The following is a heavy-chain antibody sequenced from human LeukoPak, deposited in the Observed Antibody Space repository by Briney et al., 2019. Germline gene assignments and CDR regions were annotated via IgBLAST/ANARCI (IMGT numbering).Heavy chain of an antibody. V-gene: IGHV4-4*02. CDR2: IYYSGST. CDR1: GGSISSINW. D-gene: IGHD3-9*01. Sequence: SGTLSLTCAVSGGSISSINWWSWVRQPPGKGLEWIGYIYYSGSTNYNPSLKSRVTISVDTSKNQFSLKLSSVTAADTAVYYCARVHYDILTGYYQADYWGQGTLVTVSS. J-gene: IGHJ4*02. CDR3: ARVHYDILTGYYQADY.